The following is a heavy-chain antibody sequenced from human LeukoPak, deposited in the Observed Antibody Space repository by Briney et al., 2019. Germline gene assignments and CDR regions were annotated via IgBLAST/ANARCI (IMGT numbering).Heavy chain of an antibody. J-gene: IGHJ4*02. CDR3: ARARRGYSYGDFDY. Sequence: PSETLSLTCAVSDGSINSADYYWSWIRQPPGKGLEWIRYIYYSGSTYYNPSLKSRVTISVDTSKNQFSLKLSSVTAADTAVYYFARARRGYSYGDFDYWGQGTLVTVSS. CDR1: DGSINSADYY. CDR2: IYYSGST. V-gene: IGHV4-30-4*01. D-gene: IGHD5-18*01.